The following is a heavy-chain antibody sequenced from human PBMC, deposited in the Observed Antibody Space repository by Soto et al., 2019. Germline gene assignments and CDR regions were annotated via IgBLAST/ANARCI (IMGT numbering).Heavy chain of an antibody. CDR1: GFTFGDYA. J-gene: IGHJ4*02. D-gene: IGHD2-2*01. V-gene: IGHV3-49*03. CDR3: TRNVGYCSSTSCYEAYYFDY. CDR2: IRSKAYGGTT. Sequence: GGSLRLSCTASGFTFGDYAMSWFRQAPGKGLEWVGFIRSKAYGGTTEYAASVKGRFTISRDDSKSIAYLQMNSLKTEDTAVYYCTRNVGYCSSTSCYEAYYFDYWGQGTLVTVSS.